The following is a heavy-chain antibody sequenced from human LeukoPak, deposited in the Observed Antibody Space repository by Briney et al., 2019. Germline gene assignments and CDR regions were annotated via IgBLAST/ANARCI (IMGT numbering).Heavy chain of an antibody. CDR2: ISYDGSNK. J-gene: IGHJ5*01. V-gene: IGHV3-30*04. Sequence: GGSLTLSCAASGFTFSSYAMHWVRQPPGKGLEWVAVISYDGSNKYYADSVKGRFTISRDNSKNTLYLQMNSLRAEDTAVYYCARDGCSGVSCSWFDYWGQGTLVTVSS. D-gene: IGHD2-15*01. CDR3: ARDGCSGVSCSWFDY. CDR1: GFTFSSYA.